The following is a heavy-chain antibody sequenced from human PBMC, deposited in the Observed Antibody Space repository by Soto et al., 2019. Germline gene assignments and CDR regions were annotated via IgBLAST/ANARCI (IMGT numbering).Heavy chain of an antibody. J-gene: IGHJ5*02. CDR2: IIPIISTA. Sequence: GASVKVSCKASGGTFSSYAISWVRQAPGQGLEWIGGIIPIISTANYAQKFQGRVTITRDVSTSTAYMELSSLRSEDTAVYYCAADQGDSSGTWRWGWFDPWGQGTLVTVSS. CDR1: GGTFSSYA. CDR3: AADQGDSSGTWRWGWFDP. V-gene: IGHV1-69*05. D-gene: IGHD3-22*01.